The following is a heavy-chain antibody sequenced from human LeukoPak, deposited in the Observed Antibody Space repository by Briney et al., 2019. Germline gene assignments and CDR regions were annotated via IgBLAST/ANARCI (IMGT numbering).Heavy chain of an antibody. J-gene: IGHJ5*02. CDR2: ISLYNGNT. Sequence: ASVKVSCKASGYTFTSYGISWVRQAPGQGLEWMGGISLYNGNTNYAQKFQGRVTMTTDTSTSTAYMELRSLRSDGTAVYYCARDPPNPIFGPTDPWGQGTLVTVSS. CDR3: ARDPPNPIFGPTDP. V-gene: IGHV1-18*01. CDR1: GYTFTSYG. D-gene: IGHD3-3*01.